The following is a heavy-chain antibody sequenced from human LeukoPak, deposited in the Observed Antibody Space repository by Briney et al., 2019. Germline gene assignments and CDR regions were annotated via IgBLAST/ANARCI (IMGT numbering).Heavy chain of an antibody. V-gene: IGHV3-23*01. CDR1: GFTFSSYT. CDR2: ISGSGGST. Sequence: GGSLRLSCAASGFTFSSYTMNWVRQAPGKGLEWVSAISGSGGSTYYADSVKGRFTISRDNSKNTLYLQMNSLRAEDTAVYYCAKDPGHYDFWSGYPSWGQGTLVTVSS. CDR3: AKDPGHYDFWSGYPS. J-gene: IGHJ5*02. D-gene: IGHD3-3*01.